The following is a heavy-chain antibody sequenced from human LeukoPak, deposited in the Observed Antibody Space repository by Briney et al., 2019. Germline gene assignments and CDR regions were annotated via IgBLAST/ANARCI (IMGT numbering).Heavy chain of an antibody. Sequence: GGSLRLSCAASGFTFSSYAMSWVRQAPGKGLEWVSAISGSGGSTYYADSVKGRFTISRDNSKDTLYLQMNSLRAEDTAVYSCAKGYYGSGSYGWFDYWGQGTLVTVSS. CDR1: GFTFSSYA. V-gene: IGHV3-23*01. J-gene: IGHJ4*02. CDR2: ISGSGGST. D-gene: IGHD3-10*01. CDR3: AKGYYGSGSYGWFDY.